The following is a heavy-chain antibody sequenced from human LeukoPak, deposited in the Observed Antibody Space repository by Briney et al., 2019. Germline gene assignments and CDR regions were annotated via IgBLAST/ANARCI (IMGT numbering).Heavy chain of an antibody. D-gene: IGHD1-20*01. V-gene: IGHV4-4*09. CDR2: IYTSGST. Sequence: PSETLSLTCTDSGGSISSYYWSWIREPPGKGLEWIGYIYTSGSTNYNPSLKSRVTISVDTSKTQFSLKLSSVTAADTAVYYCARHWSPGITGKGDWFDRWGQGTLVTVSS. J-gene: IGHJ5*02. CDR3: ARHWSPGITGKGDWFDR. CDR1: GGSISSYY.